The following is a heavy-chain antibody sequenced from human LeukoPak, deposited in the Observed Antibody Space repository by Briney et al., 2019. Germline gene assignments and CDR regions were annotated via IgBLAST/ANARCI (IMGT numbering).Heavy chain of an antibody. V-gene: IGHV3-15*01. CDR2: IKSKTDGGTT. D-gene: IGHD3-10*01. CDR3: TAKYYYGSGSPGDY. CDR1: GFTFSNAW. J-gene: IGHJ4*02. Sequence: AGGSLRLSCAASGFTFSNAWMSWVRQAPGKGLEWVGRIKSKTDGGTTDYAAPVKGRFTISRDDSKNTLYLQMNSLKTEDTAVYYCTAKYYYGSGSPGDYWGQGTLVTVSS.